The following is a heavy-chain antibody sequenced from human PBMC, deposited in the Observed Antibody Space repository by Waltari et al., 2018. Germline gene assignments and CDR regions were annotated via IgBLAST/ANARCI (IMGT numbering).Heavy chain of an antibody. Sequence: QVQLVQSGAEVKKPGASVKVSCKASGYTFTSYAMHWVRQAPGQRLEWMGWINAGNGNTKYSQKFQGRVTMTRDTSTSTVYMELSSLRSEDTAVYYCARGGYGDYGDYWGQGTLVTVSS. CDR3: ARGGYGDYGDY. V-gene: IGHV1-3*01. CDR1: GYTFTSYA. J-gene: IGHJ4*02. CDR2: INAGNGNT. D-gene: IGHD4-17*01.